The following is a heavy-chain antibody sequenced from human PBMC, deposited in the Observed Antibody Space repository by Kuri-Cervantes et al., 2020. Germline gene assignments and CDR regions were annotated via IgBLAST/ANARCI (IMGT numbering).Heavy chain of an antibody. J-gene: IGHJ5*02. D-gene: IGHD3-10*01. V-gene: IGHV1-18*01. Sequence: ASVKVSCKASGYTFTNYDISWVRQAPGQGLEWMGWISAYNGDTNYAQKIKGRVNMTTDTSTSTAYMELRSLRSDDTAVYYCARDTDIRITLSRGVRWFDPWGQGTLVTVSS. CDR1: GYTFTNYD. CDR2: ISAYNGDT. CDR3: ARDTDIRITLSRGVRWFDP.